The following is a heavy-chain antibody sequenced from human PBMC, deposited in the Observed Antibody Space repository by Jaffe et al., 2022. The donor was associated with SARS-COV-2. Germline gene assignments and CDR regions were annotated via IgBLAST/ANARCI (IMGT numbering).Heavy chain of an antibody. CDR3: AREVWYGMDV. Sequence: QVQLQESGPGLVKPSQTLSLTCTVSGGSISSGSYYWSWIRQPAGKGLEWIGRIYTSGSTNYNPSLKSRVTISVDTSKNQFSLKLSSVTAADTAVYYCAREVWYGMDVWGQGTTVTVSS. CDR1: GGSISSGSYY. V-gene: IGHV4-61*02. J-gene: IGHJ6*02. CDR2: IYTSGST. D-gene: IGHD2-21*01.